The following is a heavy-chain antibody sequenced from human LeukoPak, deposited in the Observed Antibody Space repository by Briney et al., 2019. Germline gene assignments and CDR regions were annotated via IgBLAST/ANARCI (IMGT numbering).Heavy chain of an antibody. CDR2: ISAYNGNT. Sequence: ASVKVSCKASGYTFTSYGISWVRQAPGHGLEWLGWISAYNGNTNYAQKLQGRITMTTDTSTNTAYMELRSLRSDDTAVYYCARDLGVAVAGLGGYWGQRTLVTVSS. J-gene: IGHJ4*02. D-gene: IGHD6-19*01. CDR1: GYTFTSYG. CDR3: ARDLGVAVAGLGGY. V-gene: IGHV1-18*04.